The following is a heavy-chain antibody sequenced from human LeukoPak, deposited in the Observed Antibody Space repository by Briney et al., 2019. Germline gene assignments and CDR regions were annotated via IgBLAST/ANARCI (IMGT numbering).Heavy chain of an antibody. J-gene: IGHJ4*02. D-gene: IGHD2-21*02. Sequence: GGSLRLSCAVSGFTFGDYGMSWVRQAPGKGLEWVSGINWNGGSTGYADSVKGRFTISRDNAKKSLYLKMYSLRGEDTAFYYCVRDYCGGDCYPFDYWGQGTLVTVSS. CDR3: VRDYCGGDCYPFDY. CDR1: GFTFGDYG. V-gene: IGHV3-20*04. CDR2: INWNGGST.